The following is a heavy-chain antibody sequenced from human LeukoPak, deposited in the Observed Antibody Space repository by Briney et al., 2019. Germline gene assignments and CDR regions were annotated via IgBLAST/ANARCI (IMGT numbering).Heavy chain of an antibody. CDR2: IIPIFGTA. V-gene: IGHV1-69*13. J-gene: IGHJ4*02. D-gene: IGHD2-2*02. Sequence: ASVKVSCKASGDTFSSYAISWVRRAPGQGLEWMGGIIPIFGTANYAQKFQGRATITADESTSTAYMELSSLRSEDTAVYYCARYCSSTSCYNGDYWGQGPLVTVSS. CDR1: GDTFSSYA. CDR3: ARYCSSTSCYNGDY.